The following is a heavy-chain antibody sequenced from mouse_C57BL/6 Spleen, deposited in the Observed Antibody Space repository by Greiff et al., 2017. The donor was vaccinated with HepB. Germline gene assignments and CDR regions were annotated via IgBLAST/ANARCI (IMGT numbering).Heavy chain of an antibody. V-gene: IGHV1-62-2*01. CDR3: ARQEGGAYDGYYAVFDY. CDR2: FYPGSGSI. J-gene: IGHJ2*01. D-gene: IGHD2-3*01. Sequence: QVQLQQSGAELVKPGASVKLSCKASGYTFTEYTIHWVKQRSGQGLEWIGWFYPGSGSIKYNEKFKDKATLTADKSSSTVYMELSRLTSEDSAVYFCARQEGGAYDGYYAVFDYWGQGTTLTVSS. CDR1: GYTFTEYT.